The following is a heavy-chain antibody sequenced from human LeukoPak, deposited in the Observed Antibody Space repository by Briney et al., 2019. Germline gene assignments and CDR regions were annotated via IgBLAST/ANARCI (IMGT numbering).Heavy chain of an antibody. D-gene: IGHD5/OR15-5a*01. Sequence: PSETLSLTCTVSGGSISSYYWSWIRQPAGKGLEWIGRIYTSGSTNYNPSLKSRVTMSVDTSKNQFSLRLTSVTAADTAVYYCARQVSDYYYYYIDVWGKGATVTVSS. V-gene: IGHV4-4*07. J-gene: IGHJ6*03. CDR2: IYTSGST. CDR1: GGSISSYY. CDR3: ARQVSDYYYYYIDV.